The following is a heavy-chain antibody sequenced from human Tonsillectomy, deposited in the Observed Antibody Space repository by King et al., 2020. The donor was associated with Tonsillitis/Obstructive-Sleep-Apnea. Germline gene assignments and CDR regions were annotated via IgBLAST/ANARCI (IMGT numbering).Heavy chain of an antibody. CDR3: ARGAGDFRSGPVNWFDP. CDR2: INTNTGNP. D-gene: IGHD3-3*01. J-gene: IGHJ5*02. CDR1: GYTFTRFA. V-gene: IGHV7-4-1*02. Sequence: QLVQSGSELKKPGASVKVSCKASGYTFTRFAMNWVRQAPGQGLEGMGWINTNTGNPTYAQGFTGRFVFSLDTSISTTYLQISSIKAEDTAVYYCARGAGDFRSGPVNWFDPWGQGTLVTVSS.